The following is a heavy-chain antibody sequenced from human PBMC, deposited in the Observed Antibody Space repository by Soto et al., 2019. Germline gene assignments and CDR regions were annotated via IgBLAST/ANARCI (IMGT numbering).Heavy chain of an antibody. V-gene: IGHV3-9*01. D-gene: IGHD6-13*01. J-gene: IGHJ6*03. Sequence: GGSLRLSCAASGFTFDDYAMHWVRQAPGKGLEWVSGISWNSGSIGYADSVKGRFTISRDNAKNSLYLQMNSLRAEDTALYYCAKDRYSSSWYHYYYYYYMDVWGKGTTVTVSS. CDR2: ISWNSGSI. CDR1: GFTFDDYA. CDR3: AKDRYSSSWYHYYYYYYMDV.